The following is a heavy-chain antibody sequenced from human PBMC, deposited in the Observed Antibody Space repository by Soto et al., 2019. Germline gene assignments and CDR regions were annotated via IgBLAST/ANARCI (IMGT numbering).Heavy chain of an antibody. CDR3: ARATLIVGAFYYYYYYGMDV. Sequence: LTCAISGDSVSSNSAAWNWIRQSPSRGLEWLGRTYYRSKWYNDYAVSVKSRITINPDTSKNQFSLQLNSVTPEDTAVYYCARATLIVGAFYYYYYYGMDVWGQGTTVTVSS. D-gene: IGHD1-26*01. CDR2: TYYRSKWYN. V-gene: IGHV6-1*01. J-gene: IGHJ6*02. CDR1: GDSVSSNSAA.